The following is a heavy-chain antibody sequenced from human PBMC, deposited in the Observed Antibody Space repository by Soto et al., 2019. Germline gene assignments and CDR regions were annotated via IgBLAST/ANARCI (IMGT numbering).Heavy chain of an antibody. J-gene: IGHJ4*02. Sequence: GGSLRLSCAASGFTFSNYSVNWVRQAPGKGLECVSIVCTGGATHYADSVKGRFTISRDSSKNTVHLQMNNVRAEDTAVYYCVRDKRTISGIFPGYWGQGTQVTVSS. CDR3: VRDKRTISGIFPGY. D-gene: IGHD1-1*01. CDR2: VCTGGAT. V-gene: IGHV3-53*01. CDR1: GFTFSNYS.